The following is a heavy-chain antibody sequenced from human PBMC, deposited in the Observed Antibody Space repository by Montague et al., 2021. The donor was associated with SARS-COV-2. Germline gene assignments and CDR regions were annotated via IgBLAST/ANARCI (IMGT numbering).Heavy chain of an antibody. CDR1: GFSLTTSGVG. Sequence: PALVKPAQTLTLTCTFSGFSLTTSGVGVGWIRQPPGKALECLALIYWDDDKRYSPSLKSRLTITKDTSKNQVVLTMTNTDPVDTATYYCAHRGSWAGPGMDVWGQGTTVTVSS. CDR3: AHRGSWAGPGMDV. CDR2: IYWDDDK. V-gene: IGHV2-5*02. D-gene: IGHD6-13*01. J-gene: IGHJ6*02.